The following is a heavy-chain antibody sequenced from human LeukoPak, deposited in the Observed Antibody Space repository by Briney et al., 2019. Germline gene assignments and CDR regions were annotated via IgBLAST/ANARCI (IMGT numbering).Heavy chain of an antibody. CDR1: SGSISSSNYY. CDR2: IYYSGST. D-gene: IGHD3-22*01. V-gene: IGHV4-39*07. Sequence: SETLSLTCTVSSGSISSSNYYWGWIRQPPGKGLEWIGSIYYSGSTYYNPSLKSRVTISVDTAKNQFSLRLSSVTAADTAVYYCARGRRYYYDSSGYYNFDYWGQGTLVTVSS. J-gene: IGHJ4*02. CDR3: ARGRRYYYDSSGYYNFDY.